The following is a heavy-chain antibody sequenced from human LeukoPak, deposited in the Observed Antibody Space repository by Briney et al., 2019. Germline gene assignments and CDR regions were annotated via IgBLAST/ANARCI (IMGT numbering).Heavy chain of an antibody. CDR2: IIPIFGIA. D-gene: IGHD4-23*01. Sequence: ASVKVSCKASGGTFSSYAISWVRQAPAQGLEWMGRIIPIFGIANYAQKFQGRVTITADKSTSTAYMELSSLRSEDTAVYYCARDSDYGGNLGYWGQGTLVTVSS. CDR1: GGTFSSYA. V-gene: IGHV1-69*04. CDR3: ARDSDYGGNLGY. J-gene: IGHJ4*02.